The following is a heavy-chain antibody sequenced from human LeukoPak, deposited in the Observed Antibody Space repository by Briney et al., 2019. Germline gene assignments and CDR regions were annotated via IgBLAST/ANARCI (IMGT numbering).Heavy chain of an antibody. CDR1: GFTFSSYS. D-gene: IGHD2-21*02. J-gene: IGHJ4*02. CDR2: VSAGGQTT. Sequence: GGSLRLSCAASGFTFSSYSMNWVRQAPGKGLEWVSGVSAGGQTTYYADSLRGRFTVSRDNSKNTLYLQMNTVRAEDTAVYYCAFRPVAFCSGGCYPYYFDHWGQGTLVTVSS. V-gene: IGHV3-23*01. CDR3: AFRPVAFCSGGCYPYYFDH.